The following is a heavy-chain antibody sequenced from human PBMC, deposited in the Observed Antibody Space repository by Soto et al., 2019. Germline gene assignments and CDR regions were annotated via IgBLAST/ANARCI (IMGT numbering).Heavy chain of an antibody. J-gene: IGHJ6*02. CDR2: ISSQNGNT. D-gene: IGHD4-4*01. V-gene: IGHV1-18*01. CDR3: ARDHSPYYYYGMDV. Sequence: QVQLVQSGPELKKPGASVRVSCQASGYSFTRYGISWVRQAPGQGLEWMGWISSQNGNTKYAQRFQGRVTMTTETSTRTVYLALRSLRSDDTAIYFCARDHSPYYYYGMDVWGQGTTVSVSS. CDR1: GYSFTRYG.